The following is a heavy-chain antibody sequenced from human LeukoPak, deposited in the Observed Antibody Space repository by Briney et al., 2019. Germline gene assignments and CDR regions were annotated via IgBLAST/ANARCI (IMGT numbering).Heavy chain of an antibody. CDR2: ISGSGGST. V-gene: IGHV3-23*01. CDR1: GFTFSSYA. CDR3: AKLWDGVPRGWFDP. D-gene: IGHD3-16*01. Sequence: GGSLRLSCAASGFTFSSYAMSWVRQAPGKGLEWVSAISGSGGSTYYADSVKGRFTISRDNSKNTLYLQMNSLRAEDTTVYYCAKLWDGVPRGWFDPWGQGTLVTVSS. J-gene: IGHJ5*02.